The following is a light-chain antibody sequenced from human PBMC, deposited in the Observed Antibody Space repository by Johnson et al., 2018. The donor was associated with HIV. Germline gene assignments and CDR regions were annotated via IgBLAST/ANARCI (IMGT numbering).Light chain of an antibody. Sequence: SALTQPPSVSAAPGQKVTISCSGSSSNIGNNYVSWYQQLPGTAPKLLIYDNNKRPSGIPDRFSGSKSGTSATLGITGLQTGDEADYYCGTWGGVFGTGTKVTVL. V-gene: IGLV1-51*01. CDR1: SSNIGNNY. J-gene: IGLJ1*01. CDR2: DNN. CDR3: GTWGGV.